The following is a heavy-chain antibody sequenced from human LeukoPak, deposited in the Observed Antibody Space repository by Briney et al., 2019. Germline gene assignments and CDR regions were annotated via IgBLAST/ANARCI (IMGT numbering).Heavy chain of an antibody. J-gene: IGHJ4*02. Sequence: ASVKVSSKASGYTFTTYEIHWVRQATGQGLEWMGWMNPNSGNTGYVQNFQGRVTITRTTSINTAYMELSSLRSEDTAVYYCARGASRSFDYWGQGTLVTVSS. V-gene: IGHV1-8*03. CDR2: MNPNSGNT. CDR3: ARGASRSFDY. CDR1: GYTFTTYE.